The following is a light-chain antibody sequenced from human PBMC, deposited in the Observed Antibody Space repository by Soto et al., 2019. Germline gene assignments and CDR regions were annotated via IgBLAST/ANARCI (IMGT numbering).Light chain of an antibody. CDR2: DAS. CDR3: QQFDNLPLT. J-gene: IGKJ4*01. CDR1: QDISNY. Sequence: DIQMTQSPSSLSASVGDRVTITCQASQDISNYLNWYQQKPGKAPKILSYDASVLEAGVPSRFSGGGSGTHFPLTISSLQAEDVATYYCQQFDNLPLTFGGGTKVEIK. V-gene: IGKV1-33*01.